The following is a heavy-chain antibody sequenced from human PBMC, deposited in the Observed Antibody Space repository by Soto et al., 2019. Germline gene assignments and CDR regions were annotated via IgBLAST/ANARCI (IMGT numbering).Heavy chain of an antibody. V-gene: IGHV3-23*01. CDR1: GFTCSSYA. D-gene: IGHD6-25*01. Sequence: EVQLLESGGGLVQPGGSLRLSCAASGFTCSSYAMSWVRQTPVKGLEWVSVISESTYYADSVRGRFTISRDNSKNTLYLQMNNLRAEDTAVYYCTKERTSRWYFDLWGRGTLVTVSS. CDR3: TKERTSRWYFDL. CDR2: ISEST. J-gene: IGHJ2*01.